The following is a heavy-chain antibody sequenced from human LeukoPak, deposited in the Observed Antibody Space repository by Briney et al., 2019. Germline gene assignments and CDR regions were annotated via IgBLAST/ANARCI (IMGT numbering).Heavy chain of an antibody. J-gene: IGHJ3*02. V-gene: IGHV1-18*01. Sequence: ASEKVSCKGSGYCVTSYGISWVRQPPGQGLEWMGWVSAYNGNTNYAQELQGRGTMTTDTSTGPAYLEPRSCSSDDTAVYYCARGLFEWELLRRGWTRTDAFDIWGQGTMVTVSS. CDR2: VSAYNGNT. CDR1: GYCVTSYG. CDR3: ARGLFEWELLRRGWTRTDAFDI. D-gene: IGHD1-26*01.